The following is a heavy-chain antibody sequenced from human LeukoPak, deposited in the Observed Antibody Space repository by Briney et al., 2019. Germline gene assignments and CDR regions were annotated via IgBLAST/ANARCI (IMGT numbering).Heavy chain of an antibody. D-gene: IGHD6-19*01. Sequence: SETLSLTCTVSGGSISSSTYYWGWIRQPPGKGLEWIGSFYYSGNTYYNPSLKSRVTISVDTSKNQFSLKLSSVTAADTAVYYCARQGIAVAGRDYFDYWGQGTLVTVSS. CDR1: GGSISSSTYY. V-gene: IGHV4-39*07. CDR2: FYYSGNT. J-gene: IGHJ4*02. CDR3: ARQGIAVAGRDYFDY.